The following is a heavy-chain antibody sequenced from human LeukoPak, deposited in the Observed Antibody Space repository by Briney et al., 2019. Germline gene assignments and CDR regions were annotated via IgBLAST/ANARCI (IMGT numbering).Heavy chain of an antibody. CDR2: IYHSGST. V-gene: IGHV4-30-2*01. D-gene: IGHD3-10*01. J-gene: IGHJ4*02. CDR3: AREIPASGGSGSHIDY. Sequence: SETLSLTCAVSGGSISSGGYSWSWIRQPPGKGLEWIGYIYHSGSTYYNPSLKSRVTISVDRSKNQFSLKLSSVTAADTAVYYCAREIPASGGSGSHIDYWGQGTLVTVSS. CDR1: GGSISSGGYS.